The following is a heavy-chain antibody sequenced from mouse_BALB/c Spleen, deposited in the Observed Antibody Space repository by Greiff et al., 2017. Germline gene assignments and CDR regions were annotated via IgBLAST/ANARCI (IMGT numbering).Heavy chain of an antibody. D-gene: IGHD2-3*01. CDR2: IDPANGNT. J-gene: IGHJ1*01. Sequence: VQLQQSGAELVKPGASVKLSCTASGFNIKDTYMHWVKQRPEQGLEWIGRIDPANGNTKYDPKFQGKATITADTSSNTAYLQLSSLTSEDTAVYYCATFDGYGNFDVWGAGTTVTVSS. CDR1: GFNIKDTY. CDR3: ATFDGYGNFDV. V-gene: IGHV14-3*02.